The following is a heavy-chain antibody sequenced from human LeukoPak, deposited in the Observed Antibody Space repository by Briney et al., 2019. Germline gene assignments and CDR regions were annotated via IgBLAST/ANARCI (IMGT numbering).Heavy chain of an antibody. V-gene: IGHV1-2*02. CDR3: ARGVTYYDFWSGYYGNWFDP. CDR2: INPNSGGT. CDR1: GYTFTGYY. J-gene: IGHJ5*02. D-gene: IGHD3-3*01. Sequence: ASVKVSCKASGYTFTGYYMHWVREAPGQGLEWMGWINPNSGGTNYAQKFQGRVTMTRDTSISTAYMELSRLRSDDTAVYYCARGVTYYDFWSGYYGNWFDPWGQGTLVTVSS.